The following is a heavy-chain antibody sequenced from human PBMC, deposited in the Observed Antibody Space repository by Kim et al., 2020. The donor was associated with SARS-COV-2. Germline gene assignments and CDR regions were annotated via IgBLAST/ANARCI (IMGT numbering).Heavy chain of an antibody. J-gene: IGHJ4*02. D-gene: IGHD3-22*01. CDR2: IIPIFGTA. CDR3: ARELDPYYYDSSGYYSFDY. CDR1: GGTFSSYA. V-gene: IGHV1-69*13. Sequence: SVKVSCKASGGTFSSYAISWVRQAPRQGLEWMGGIIPIFGTANYAQKFQGRVTITADESTSTAYMELSSLRSEDTAVYYCARELDPYYYDSSGYYSFDYWGQGTLVTVSS.